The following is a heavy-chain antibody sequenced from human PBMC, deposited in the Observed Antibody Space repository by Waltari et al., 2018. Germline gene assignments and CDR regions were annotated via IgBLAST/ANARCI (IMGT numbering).Heavy chain of an antibody. V-gene: IGHV3-30*18. CDR1: GFTFSSYG. J-gene: IGHJ2*01. CDR2: ISYDGSNK. CDR3: AKDRRAATGYFDL. Sequence: QVQLVESGGGVVQPGRSLRLSCAASGFTFSSYGMHWVRQAPGKGLEWVAVISYDGSNKYYADPVKGRFTISRDNSKNTLYLQMNSLRAEDTAVYYCAKDRRAATGYFDLWGRGTLVTVSS. D-gene: IGHD2-15*01.